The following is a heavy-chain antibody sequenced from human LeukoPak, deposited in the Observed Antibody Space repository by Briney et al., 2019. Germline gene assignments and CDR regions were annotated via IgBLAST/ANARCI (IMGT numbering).Heavy chain of an antibody. CDR2: IYYSGST. CDR1: GGSVSSGSYY. J-gene: IGHJ6*02. D-gene: IGHD5-18*01. V-gene: IGHV4-61*01. Sequence: SSETLSLTCTVSGGSVSSGSYYWSWIRQPPGKGLEWIGYIYYSGSTNYNPSLKSRVTISVDTSKNQFSLKLSSVTAADTAVYYCARVTQLWDSNYYYYGMDVWGQGTTVTVSS. CDR3: ARVTQLWDSNYYYYGMDV.